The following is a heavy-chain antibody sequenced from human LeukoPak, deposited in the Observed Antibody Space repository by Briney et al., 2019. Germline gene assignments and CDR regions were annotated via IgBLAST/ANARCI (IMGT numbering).Heavy chain of an antibody. CDR1: GFTFSSYG. CDR2: ISYDGSNK. D-gene: IGHD2-15*01. J-gene: IGHJ4*02. CDR3: ASGLPIDCSGGSCSDY. Sequence: GRSLRLSCAASGFTFSSYGMHWVRRAPGKGLEWVAVISYDGSNKYYADSVKGRFTISRDNSKNTLYLQMNSLRAEDTAVYYCASGLPIDCSGGSCSDYWGQGTLVTVSS. V-gene: IGHV3-30*03.